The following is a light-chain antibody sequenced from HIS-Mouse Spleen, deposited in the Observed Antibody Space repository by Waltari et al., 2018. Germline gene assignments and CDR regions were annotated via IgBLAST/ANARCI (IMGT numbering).Light chain of an antibody. J-gene: IGKJ1*01. CDR3: QQYNSYSWT. CDR2: KAS. Sequence: DIQMTQSPSTLSASVGDRVTITCRASQSISSWLAWYQQKPGKAPKLLIYKASSLESGVPSRFSGSGSGTEFTLTISSLQPDEFATYSCQQYNSYSWTFGQGTKVEIK. CDR1: QSISSW. V-gene: IGKV1-5*03.